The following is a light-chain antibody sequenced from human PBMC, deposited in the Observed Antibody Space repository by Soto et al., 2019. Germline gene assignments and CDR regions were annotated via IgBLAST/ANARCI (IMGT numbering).Light chain of an antibody. CDR3: SSYAGSSIFV. V-gene: IGLV2-8*01. CDR1: SSDVGGYNF. Sequence: QSVLTQPPSASGSPGQSVTTSCTGTSSDVGGYNFVAWYQQHPGKAPKLMISEVSKRPSWVPDRFSGSKSGNTASLTFSGLQVEDEAGYYCSSYAGSSIFVFGTGTKVTVL. J-gene: IGLJ1*01. CDR2: EVS.